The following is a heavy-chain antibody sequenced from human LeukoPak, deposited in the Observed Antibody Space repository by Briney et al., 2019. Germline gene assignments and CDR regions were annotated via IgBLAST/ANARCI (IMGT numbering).Heavy chain of an antibody. CDR2: ISGSGGDT. CDR1: GFTFSNYV. D-gene: IGHD3-16*01. V-gene: IGHV3-23*01. J-gene: IGHJ4*02. Sequence: GESLRLSCGASGFTFSNYVMTWVRQAPGKGLEWVSGISGSGGDTYYADSVKGRFTISRDNPKSTLYLQMNTLGAEDTAIYYCAKNRGDLLSSRVGCDYWGQGALVTVSS. CDR3: AKNRGDLLSSRVGCDY.